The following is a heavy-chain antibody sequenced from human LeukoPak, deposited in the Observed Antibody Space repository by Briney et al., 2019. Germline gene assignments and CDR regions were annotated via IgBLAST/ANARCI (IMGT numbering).Heavy chain of an antibody. CDR2: ISGSGGST. D-gene: IGHD5-12*01. CDR1: GFTFSSYA. V-gene: IGHV3-23*01. CDR3: AKGGLRPPLYYFDY. J-gene: IGHJ4*02. Sequence: GGSLRLSCAASGFTFSSYAMSWVRRAPGKGLEWVSAISGSGGSTYYADSVKGRFTISRDNSKNTLYLQMNSLRAEDTAVYYCAKGGLRPPLYYFDYWGQGTLVTVSS.